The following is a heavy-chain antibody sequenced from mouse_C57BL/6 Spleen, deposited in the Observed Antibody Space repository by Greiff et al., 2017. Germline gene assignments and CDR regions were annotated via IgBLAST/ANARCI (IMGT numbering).Heavy chain of an antibody. J-gene: IGHJ4*01. CDR3: ARGLRGYYAMDY. V-gene: IGHV1-39*01. D-gene: IGHD2-2*01. CDR2: INPTYGTT. Sequence: LLESGPELVKPGASVKISCKASGYSFTDYNLNWVKQRNGKSLEWIGVINPTYGTTSYNQKFKGKATLTVDQSSSTAYMPLNSLASEDSAVYYCARGLRGYYAMDYGGQGTSVTVSS. CDR1: GYSFTDYN.